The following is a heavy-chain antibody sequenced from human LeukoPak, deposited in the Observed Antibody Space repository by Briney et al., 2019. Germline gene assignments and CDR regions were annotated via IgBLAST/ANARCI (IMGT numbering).Heavy chain of an antibody. J-gene: IGHJ4*02. V-gene: IGHV1-2*02. Sequence: GASVKVSCKASGYTFTGYYMHWVRQAPGQGLEWMGWINPNSGGTNYAQKFQGRVTMTRDTSISTAYMELSRLRSDDTAVYYCARAVKGYCSSTSCYYFDYWGQGTLVTVSS. D-gene: IGHD2-2*01. CDR3: ARAVKGYCSSTSCYYFDY. CDR2: INPNSGGT. CDR1: GYTFTGYY.